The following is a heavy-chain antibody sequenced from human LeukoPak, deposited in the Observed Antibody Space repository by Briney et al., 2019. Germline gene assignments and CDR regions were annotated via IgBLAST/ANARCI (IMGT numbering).Heavy chain of an antibody. J-gene: IGHJ4*02. CDR1: GFIFSNAW. D-gene: IGHD3-10*01. CDR2: IKSKADGGAT. CDR3: TLWFGESIY. V-gene: IGHV3-15*01. Sequence: GGSLRLSCAASGFIFSNAWMSWVRQAPGKGLEWVGRIKSKADGGATDYAATVKSTFTISRDDSKKTLYLQMNSLKIEDTAVYYCTLWFGESIYWGQGTLVTVSS.